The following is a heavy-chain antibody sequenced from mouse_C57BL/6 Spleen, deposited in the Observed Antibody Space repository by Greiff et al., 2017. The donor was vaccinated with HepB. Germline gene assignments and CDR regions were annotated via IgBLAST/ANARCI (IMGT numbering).Heavy chain of an antibody. Sequence: QVQLQQSGAELAKPGASVKLSCKASGYTFTSYWMHWVKQRPGQGLEWIGYINPSSGYTKYNQKFKDKATLTADKSSNTAYMQLSSLTYEDSAVYYCGTGTGYFDVWGTETTVTVSS. D-gene: IGHD4-1*01. J-gene: IGHJ1*03. V-gene: IGHV1-7*01. CDR3: GTGTGYFDV. CDR1: GYTFTSYW. CDR2: INPSSGYT.